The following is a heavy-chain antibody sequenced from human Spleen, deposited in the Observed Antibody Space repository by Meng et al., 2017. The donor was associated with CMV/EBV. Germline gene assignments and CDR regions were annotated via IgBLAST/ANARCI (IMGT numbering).Heavy chain of an antibody. J-gene: IGHJ5*02. D-gene: IGHD2-2*01. CDR2: INHSGSN. CDR3: ARRPGGVGWFDP. V-gene: IGHV4-34*01. CDR1: GGSFSGYY. Sequence: LNCDVYGGSFSGYYWSWIRQPPGKGLEWIGEINHSGSNNYNPSLKSRVTISVDTSKNQFSLKLSSVTAADTAVYYCARRPGGVGWFDPWGQGTLVTVSS.